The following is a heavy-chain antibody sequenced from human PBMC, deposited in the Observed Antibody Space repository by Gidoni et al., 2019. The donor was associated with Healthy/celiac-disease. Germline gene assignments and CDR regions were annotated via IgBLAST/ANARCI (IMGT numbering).Heavy chain of an antibody. CDR3: ARAYSSGWYDAFDI. V-gene: IGHV3-33*01. Sequence: QVQLVESGGGVVQPGRSLRLSCAASGFPFSSYGMHWVRPAPGKGLEWVAVIWYDGSNKYYADSVKGRFTISRDNSKNTLYLQMNSLRAEDTAVYYCARAYSSGWYDAFDIWGQGTMVTVFS. D-gene: IGHD6-19*01. CDR2: IWYDGSNK. CDR1: GFPFSSYG. J-gene: IGHJ3*02.